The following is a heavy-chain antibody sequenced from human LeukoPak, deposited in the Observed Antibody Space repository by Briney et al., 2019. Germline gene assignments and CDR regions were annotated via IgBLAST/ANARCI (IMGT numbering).Heavy chain of an antibody. V-gene: IGHV3-30*02. Sequence: GGSLRLSCAASGFTFSSYGMHWVRQAPGKGLEWVAFIRYDGSNKYSADSVKGRFTISKDNSKSTLYIQMNSLRAEDTAVYYCARAKPKNMVRGLIMRRESRYYFDYWGQGTLVTVSS. D-gene: IGHD3-10*01. J-gene: IGHJ4*02. CDR2: IRYDGSNK. CDR3: ARAKPKNMVRGLIMRRESRYYFDY. CDR1: GFTFSSYG.